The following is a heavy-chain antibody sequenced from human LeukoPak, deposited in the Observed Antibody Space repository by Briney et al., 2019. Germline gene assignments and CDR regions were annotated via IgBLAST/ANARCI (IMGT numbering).Heavy chain of an antibody. CDR1: GFTFSNAW. D-gene: IGHD3-10*01. V-gene: IGHV3-15*01. J-gene: IGHJ4*02. CDR3: TTDFMVRGVTVSD. Sequence: AGGSLRLSCAASGFTFSNAWMSWVRQAPGKGLGWVGRIKSKTDGGTTDYAAPVKGRFTISRDDSKNTLYLQMNSLKTEDTAVYYCTTDFMVRGVTVSDWGQGTLVTVSS. CDR2: IKSKTDGGTT.